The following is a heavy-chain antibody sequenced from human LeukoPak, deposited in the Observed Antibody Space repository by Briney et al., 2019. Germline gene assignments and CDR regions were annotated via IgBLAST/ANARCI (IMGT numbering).Heavy chain of an antibody. CDR1: GGSFSGYY. Sequence: PSETLSLTCAVYGGSFSGYYWSWIRQPPGKGLEWIGEFTHSGSTNYNPSLESRVIISVDTSKTQFSLRLSSVTAADTAVYYCARVRAMGAYYFDYWGQGTLVTVSS. V-gene: IGHV4-34*01. CDR3: ARVRAMGAYYFDY. D-gene: IGHD1-26*01. J-gene: IGHJ4*02. CDR2: FTHSGST.